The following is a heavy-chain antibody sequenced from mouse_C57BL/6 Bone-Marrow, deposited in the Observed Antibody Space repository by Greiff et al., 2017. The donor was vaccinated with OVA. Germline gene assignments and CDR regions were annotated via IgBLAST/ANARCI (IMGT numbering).Heavy chain of an antibody. D-gene: IGHD1-1*01. V-gene: IGHV1-52*01. Sequence: QVQLQQPGAELVRPGSSVKLSCKASGYTFTSYWMHWVKQRPIQGLEWIGNIDPSDSETHYNQKFKDKATLTVDKSSSTAYMQLSSLTSEDSAVYYCARGDYYGSSYRYWGQGTTLTVSS. CDR3: ARGDYYGSSYRY. CDR1: GYTFTSYW. J-gene: IGHJ2*01. CDR2: IDPSDSET.